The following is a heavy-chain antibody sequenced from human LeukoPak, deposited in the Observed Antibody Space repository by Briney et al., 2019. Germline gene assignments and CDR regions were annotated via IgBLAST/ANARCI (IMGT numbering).Heavy chain of an antibody. D-gene: IGHD3-22*01. V-gene: IGHV4-59*12. Sequence: PSETLSLTCTVSGGSISSYYWSWIRQPPGKGLEWIGYIYYSGSTNYNPSLKSRVTISVDTSKNQFSLKLSSVTAADTAVYYCARGPPGSVIVVNKEGGGLSGWFDPWGQGTLVTVSS. CDR2: IYYSGST. CDR1: GGSISSYY. J-gene: IGHJ5*02. CDR3: ARGPPGSVIVVNKEGGGLSGWFDP.